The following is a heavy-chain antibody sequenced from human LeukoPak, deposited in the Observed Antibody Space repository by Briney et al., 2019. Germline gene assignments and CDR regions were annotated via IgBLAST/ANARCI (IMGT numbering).Heavy chain of an antibody. CDR3: TRELAGTTVED. CDR2: IYHSGST. J-gene: IGHJ4*02. Sequence: SETLSLTCTVSGYSISSGYYWGWIRQPPGKGLEWIGSIYHSGSTYYNPSLKSRVTISVDTSKNQFSLKLSSVTAADTALYYCTRELAGTTVEDWGQGTLVTVSS. CDR1: GYSISSGYY. V-gene: IGHV4-38-2*02. D-gene: IGHD1-1*01.